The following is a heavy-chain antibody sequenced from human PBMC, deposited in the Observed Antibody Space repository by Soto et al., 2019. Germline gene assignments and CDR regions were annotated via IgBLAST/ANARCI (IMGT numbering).Heavy chain of an antibody. D-gene: IGHD3-9*01. CDR2: ISGSGGST. V-gene: IGHV3-23*01. CDR1: GFTFSSYA. CDR3: TTEFVWYEESCFDY. Sequence: PGGSLRLSCAASGFTFSSYAMSWVRQAPGKGLEWVSAISGSGGSTYYADSVKGRFTISRDNSKNTLYLQMNSLKTEDTAVYYCTTEFVWYEESCFDYWGQGTLVTVSS. J-gene: IGHJ4*02.